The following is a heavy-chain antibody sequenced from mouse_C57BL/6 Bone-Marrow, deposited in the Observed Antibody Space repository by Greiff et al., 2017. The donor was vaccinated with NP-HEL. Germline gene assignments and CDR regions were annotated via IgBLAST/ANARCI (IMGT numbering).Heavy chain of an antibody. CDR2: INPNNGGT. CDR1: GYTFTDYN. D-gene: IGHD4-1*01. Sequence: EVQLQQSGPELVKPGSSVKIPCKASGYTFTDYNMDWVKQSHGKSLEWIGDINPNNGGTIYNQKFKGKATLTVDKSSSTAYMELRSLTSEDTAVYYCARRNLTGPYFDYWGQGTTLTVSS. V-gene: IGHV1-18*01. J-gene: IGHJ2*01. CDR3: ARRNLTGPYFDY.